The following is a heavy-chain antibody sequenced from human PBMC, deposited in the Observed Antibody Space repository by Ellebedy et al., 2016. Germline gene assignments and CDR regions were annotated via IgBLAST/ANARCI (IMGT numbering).Heavy chain of an antibody. CDR2: IIHSGST. V-gene: IGHV4-34*12. CDR3: ARDRGPYGSGRSYYYYYGMDV. Sequence: SETLSLTXAVYGGSFSGYYWSWIRQPPGKGLEWIGEIIHSGSTNYNPSLKSRVTISVDTSKNQFSLKLSSVTAADTAVYYCARDRGPYGSGRSYYYYYGMDVWGQGTTVTVSS. CDR1: GGSFSGYY. J-gene: IGHJ6*02. D-gene: IGHD3-10*01.